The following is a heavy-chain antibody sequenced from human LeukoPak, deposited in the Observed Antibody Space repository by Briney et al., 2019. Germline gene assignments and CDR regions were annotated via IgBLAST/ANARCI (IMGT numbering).Heavy chain of an antibody. CDR3: AREKETLLSITMVRGLIRRHYYMDV. V-gene: IGHV3-11*04. J-gene: IGHJ6*03. CDR2: ISSSGSTI. CDR1: GFTFSDYY. Sequence: PGGGPRLSLAAPGFTFSDYYMSWVRQAPGEGVGWGSYISSSGSTIYYADSVKGRFTISRDNAKNSLYLQMNSLRAEDTAVYYCAREKETLLSITMVRGLIRRHYYMDVWSKGTTVTISS. D-gene: IGHD3-10*01.